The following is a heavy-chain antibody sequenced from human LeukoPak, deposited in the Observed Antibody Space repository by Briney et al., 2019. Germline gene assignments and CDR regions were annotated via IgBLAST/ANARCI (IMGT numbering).Heavy chain of an antibody. CDR1: GGSINIINYY. J-gene: IGHJ5*02. Sequence: SETLSLTCTVSGGSINIINYYWGWIRQPPGKGLEWIGNIYYSGPTYYNPSLKSRVTISIDTSKNQFSLKLSSVTAADTAVYYCARGTVGYCSGGSCQGWFDPWDQGTLVTVSS. CDR2: IYYSGPT. CDR3: ARGTVGYCSGGSCQGWFDP. V-gene: IGHV4-39*07. D-gene: IGHD2-15*01.